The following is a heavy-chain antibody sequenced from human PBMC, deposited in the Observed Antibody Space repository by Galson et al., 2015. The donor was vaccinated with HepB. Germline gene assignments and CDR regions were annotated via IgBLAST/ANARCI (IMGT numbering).Heavy chain of an antibody. CDR2: IKSKTDGGTT. Sequence: SLRLSCAASGFAFNNAWMNWVRQAPGKGLEWVGRIKSKTDGGTTEYAAPVKGRFTISRDDSRNPLYLQMHSLKTDDTAVYYCTTDVYFSSYLSWLDPWGQGTLVTVSS. CDR1: GFAFNNAW. CDR3: TTDVYFSSYLSWLDP. V-gene: IGHV3-15*01. D-gene: IGHD2-2*01. J-gene: IGHJ5*02.